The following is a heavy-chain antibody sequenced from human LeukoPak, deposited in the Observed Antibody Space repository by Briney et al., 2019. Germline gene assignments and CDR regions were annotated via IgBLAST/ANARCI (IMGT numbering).Heavy chain of an antibody. CDR2: INHSGST. Sequence: SETLSLTCAVYGGSFSGYYWSWIRQPPGKGLEWIGEINHSGSTNYNPSLKSRVTISVDTSKNQFSLKLSSVTAADTAVYYCARAYCGGGSCYSGRGWFDPWGQGTLVTVSS. D-gene: IGHD2-15*01. J-gene: IGHJ5*02. CDR3: ARAYCGGGSCYSGRGWFDP. CDR1: GGSFSGYY. V-gene: IGHV4-34*01.